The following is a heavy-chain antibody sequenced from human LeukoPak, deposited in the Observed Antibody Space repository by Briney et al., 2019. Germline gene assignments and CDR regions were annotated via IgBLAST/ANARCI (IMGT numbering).Heavy chain of an antibody. CDR2: INPNSGGT. V-gene: IGHV1-2*02. Sequence: ASVKISCKASGYTFTGYYMHWVRQAPGQGPEWMGWINPNSGGTNYAQKFQGRVTMTRDTSISTAYMELSRLRSDDTAVYYCARDAPYQLLINWFDPWGQGTLVTVSS. CDR3: ARDAPYQLLINWFDP. J-gene: IGHJ5*02. CDR1: GYTFTGYY. D-gene: IGHD2-2*01.